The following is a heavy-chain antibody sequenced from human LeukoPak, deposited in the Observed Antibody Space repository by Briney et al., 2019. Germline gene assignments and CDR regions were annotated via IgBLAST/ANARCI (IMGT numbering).Heavy chain of an antibody. V-gene: IGHV3-15*01. CDR1: GFTFSNAW. D-gene: IGHD2-2*01. J-gene: IGHJ4*02. CDR2: IKSKTDGGTT. Sequence: RAGGSLRLSCAASGFTFSNAWMSWVRQAPGKGLEWVGRIKSKTDGGTTDYAAPVKGRFTISRDDSKNTLYLQMNSLKTEDTAVYYCTTVGVKVGDIVVVPAAIPEGYWGQGTLVTVSS. CDR3: TTVGVKVGDIVVVPAAIPEGY.